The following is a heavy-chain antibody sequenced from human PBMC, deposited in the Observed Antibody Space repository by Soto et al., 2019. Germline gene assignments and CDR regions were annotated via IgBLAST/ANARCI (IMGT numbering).Heavy chain of an antibody. J-gene: IGHJ4*02. CDR3: ARLGVDTAMGTEIDY. Sequence: GGSLRLSCAASGFSFSSYGMHWVRQAPGKGLEWVAVIWYDGSNKYYADSVKGRFTISRDNSKNTLYLQMNSLRAEDTAVYYCARLGVDTAMGTEIDYWGQGTLVTVSS. CDR1: GFSFSSYG. D-gene: IGHD5-18*01. CDR2: IWYDGSNK. V-gene: IGHV3-33*01.